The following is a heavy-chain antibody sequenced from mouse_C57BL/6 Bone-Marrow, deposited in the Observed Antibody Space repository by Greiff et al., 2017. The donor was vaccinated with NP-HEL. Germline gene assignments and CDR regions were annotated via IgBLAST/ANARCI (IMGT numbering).Heavy chain of an antibody. CDR1: GFSLTSYG. CDR3: ARVFYGNGFAY. CDR2: IWSGGST. D-gene: IGHD2-1*01. V-gene: IGHV2-2*01. J-gene: IGHJ3*01. Sequence: QVQLQQSGPGLVQPSQCLSISCTASGFSLTSYGVHWVRQSPGKGLEWLGVIWSGGSTDYNAAFISRLSISKDNSKSQVFFKMNSLQADDAAIYYCARVFYGNGFAYWGQGTLVTVSA.